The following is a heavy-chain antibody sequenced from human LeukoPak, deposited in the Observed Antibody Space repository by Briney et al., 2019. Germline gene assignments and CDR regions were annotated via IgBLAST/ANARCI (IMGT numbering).Heavy chain of an antibody. CDR1: GFTVSSNS. J-gene: IGHJ4*02. CDR2: IYSDNT. Sequence: GGSLRLSCTVSGFTVSSNSMSWVRQAPGKGLEWVSFIYSDNTHYSDSVKGRFTISRDNSKNTLYLQMNSLRAEDTAVYYCASTVAGIFGLGYWGQGTLVTVSS. V-gene: IGHV3-53*01. CDR3: ASTVAGIFGLGY. D-gene: IGHD6-19*01.